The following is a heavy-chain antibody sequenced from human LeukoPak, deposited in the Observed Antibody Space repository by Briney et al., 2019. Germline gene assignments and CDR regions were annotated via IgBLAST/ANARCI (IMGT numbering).Heavy chain of an antibody. J-gene: IGHJ4*02. D-gene: IGHD5-18*01. V-gene: IGHV3-33*08. CDR2: MWYDGSNK. CDR1: GYTLGSYW. CDR3: AREDTALVIAY. Sequence: PGVPLRLSCAPSGYTLGSYWMSWVRKAPGKGLEWVAIMWYDGSNKYYTDSVKGRFTISRDNSKNTLYLQMNSLRVEDTAVYYCAREDTALVIAYWGQGTLVTVSS.